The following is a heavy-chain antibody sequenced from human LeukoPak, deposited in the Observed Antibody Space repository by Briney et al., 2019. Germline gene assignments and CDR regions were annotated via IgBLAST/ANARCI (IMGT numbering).Heavy chain of an antibody. CDR3: AKQWHLDY. J-gene: IGHJ4*02. CDR1: GFTFNTFW. CDR2: IKPDGSEK. D-gene: IGHD6-19*01. V-gene: IGHV3-7*03. Sequence: PGGSLRLSCAASGFTFNTFWMSWVRQAPGKGPEWVANIKPDGSEKSYVDSVKGRFTTSRDNAKNLLYLQMNSLRAEDTAVYYCAKQWHLDYWGQGTLVTVSS.